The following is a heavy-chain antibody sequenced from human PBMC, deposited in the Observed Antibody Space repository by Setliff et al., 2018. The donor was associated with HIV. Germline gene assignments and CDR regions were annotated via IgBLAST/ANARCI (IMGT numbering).Heavy chain of an antibody. CDR3: VRTYNDLENYYHHYYYMDV. CDR2: IYYSGST. J-gene: IGHJ6*03. V-gene: IGHV4-59*08. Sequence: TSETLSLTCTVSGGSMSSYYWSWIRQPPGKGLEWIGYIYYSGSTNYNPSLKSRVTISVDTSKNQFSPKLRSVTAADTAVYYCVRTYNDLENYYHHYYYMDVWGKGTTVTVSS. D-gene: IGHD1-1*01. CDR1: GGSMSSYY.